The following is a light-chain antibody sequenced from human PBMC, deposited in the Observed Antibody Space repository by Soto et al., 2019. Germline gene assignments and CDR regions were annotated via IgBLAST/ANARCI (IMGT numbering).Light chain of an antibody. V-gene: IGKV1-33*01. CDR1: QDISNY. CDR2: DES. J-gene: IGKJ5*01. CDR3: QQYDNLPIT. Sequence: DIQMTQSPSSLSASVGDRAALPFQGSQDISNYLNWYQQKPGKAPKLLIYDESNLETGVPSRFSGSGSGTDFTFTISSLQPEDIATYYCQQYDNLPITFGQGTRLEI.